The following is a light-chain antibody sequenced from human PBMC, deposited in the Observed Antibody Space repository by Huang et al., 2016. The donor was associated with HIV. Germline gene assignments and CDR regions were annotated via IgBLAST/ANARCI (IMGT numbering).Light chain of an antibody. Sequence: EIVMTQSPATLSVSPGERATLSCRASQSVSSNLAWYQLKPGQAPRRLIYGASTRATGIPARFSGSGSGTEFSLTISSLQSEDFAVYYCQQYNNWPRTFGQGTKVEIK. CDR1: QSVSSN. CDR3: QQYNNWPRT. CDR2: GAS. V-gene: IGKV3-15*01. J-gene: IGKJ1*01.